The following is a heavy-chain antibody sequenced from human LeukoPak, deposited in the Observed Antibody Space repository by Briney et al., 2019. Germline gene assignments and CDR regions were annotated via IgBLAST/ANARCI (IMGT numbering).Heavy chain of an antibody. CDR3: AITYYYDSSAEYFQH. CDR2: TYYRSKWYN. Sequence: SQTLSLTCALSGDSVSSNSAAWNWIRQSPSRVLEWLGRTYYRSKWYNDYAVSVKSRITINPDTSKIQFSLQLNSVTPEDTAVYYCAITYYYDSSAEYFQHWGQGTLVTVSS. CDR1: GDSVSSNSAA. J-gene: IGHJ1*01. V-gene: IGHV6-1*01. D-gene: IGHD3-22*01.